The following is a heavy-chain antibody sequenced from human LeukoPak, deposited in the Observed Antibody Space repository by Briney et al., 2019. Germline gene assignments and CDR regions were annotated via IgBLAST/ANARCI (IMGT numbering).Heavy chain of an antibody. V-gene: IGHV4-59*08. CDR3: ARISRTAHVITYHVFDI. D-gene: IGHD5-18*01. J-gene: IGHJ3*02. Sequence: SETLSLTCTVSGGSLSSYYWSWVRQPPGRGLEWIAYVYYSGSTSYNPSLKSRVTISVDTSKNQFSLNLSSVTAADTAVYYWARISRTAHVITYHVFDIWGQGTMVTVSS. CDR1: GGSLSSYY. CDR2: VYYSGST.